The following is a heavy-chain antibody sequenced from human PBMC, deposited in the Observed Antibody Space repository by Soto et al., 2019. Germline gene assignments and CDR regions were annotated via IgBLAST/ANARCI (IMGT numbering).Heavy chain of an antibody. CDR1: RFSFSSYE. CDR2: VSLNGDRT. J-gene: IGHJ4*02. D-gene: IGHD2-8*01. Sequence: EVQLLESGGGLVQPGGSLRLSCVASRFSFSSYEMSWVRQAAGKGLEWVSRVSLNGDRTNYAGSVKGRFTVSRDNFKNTLYLEMDSLRPEDTAIYYCASGGGYSTPTSCAIDSWGRGTPVTVSS. CDR3: ASGGGYSTPTSCAIDS. V-gene: IGHV3-23*01.